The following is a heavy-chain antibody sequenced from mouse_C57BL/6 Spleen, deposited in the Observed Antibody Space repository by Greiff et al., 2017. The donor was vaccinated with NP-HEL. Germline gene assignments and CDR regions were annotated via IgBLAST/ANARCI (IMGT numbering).Heavy chain of an antibody. CDR1: GFSLTSYG. CDR2: IWSGGST. CDR3: ARMDYHYAMDY. D-gene: IGHD2-4*01. Sequence: QVQLQQSGPGLVQPSQSLSITCTVSGFSLTSYGVHWVRQSPGKGLEWLGVIWSGGSTDYNAAFISRLSISKDNSKSQVFFKMNSLQADDTAIYYCARMDYHYAMDYWGQGTSVTVSS. J-gene: IGHJ4*01. V-gene: IGHV2-2*01.